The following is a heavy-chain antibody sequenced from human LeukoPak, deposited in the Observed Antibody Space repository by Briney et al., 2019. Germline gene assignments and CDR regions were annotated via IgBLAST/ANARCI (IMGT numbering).Heavy chain of an antibody. CDR1: GSTFSGSA. Sequence: PGGSLRLSCAASGSTFSGSAMHWVRQASGKGLEWVGRIRSKANSYATAYAASVKGRFTISRDGSKNTAYLQMNSLKTEDTAVYYCTSRGYYYDSSGYLDYWGQGTLVTVSS. CDR3: TSRGYYYDSSGYLDY. CDR2: IRSKANSYAT. D-gene: IGHD3-22*01. J-gene: IGHJ4*02. V-gene: IGHV3-73*01.